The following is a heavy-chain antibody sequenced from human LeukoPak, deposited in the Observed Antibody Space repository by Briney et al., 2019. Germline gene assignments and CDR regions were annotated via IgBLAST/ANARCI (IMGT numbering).Heavy chain of an antibody. Sequence: ASVKVSCKASGGTFSSYAISWVRQAPGQGLEWMGWISAYNGNTNYAQKLQGRVTMTTDTSTSTAYMELRSLRSDDTAVYYCARGATYYYDSSGYYFPYYFDYWGQGTLVTVSS. D-gene: IGHD3-22*01. J-gene: IGHJ4*02. CDR1: GGTFSSYA. V-gene: IGHV1-18*01. CDR3: ARGATYYYDSSGYYFPYYFDY. CDR2: ISAYNGNT.